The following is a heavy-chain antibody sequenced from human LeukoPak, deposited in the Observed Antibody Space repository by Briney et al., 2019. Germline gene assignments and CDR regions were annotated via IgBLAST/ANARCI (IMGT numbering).Heavy chain of an antibody. D-gene: IGHD3-10*01. J-gene: IGHJ5*02. CDR3: ARDPGGSGSHPRRNNWFDP. V-gene: IGHV3-21*01. CDR2: ISSSSSYI. CDR1: GFTFSSYS. Sequence: PGGSLRLSCAASGFTFSSYSMNWVRQAPGKGLEWVSSISSSSSYIYYADSVKGRFTISRDNAKNSLYLQMNSLRAEDTAVYYCARDPGGSGSHPRRNNWFDPWGQGTLVTVSS.